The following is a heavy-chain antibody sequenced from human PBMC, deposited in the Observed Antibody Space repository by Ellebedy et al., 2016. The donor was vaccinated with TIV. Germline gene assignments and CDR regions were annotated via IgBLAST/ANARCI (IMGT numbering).Heavy chain of an antibody. Sequence: ASVKVSCKASGYTFTSYGISWVRQAPGQGLEWMGWISAYNGNTNYAQKLQGRVTMTADTSTSTAYMGLRSLRSDDTAVYYCARQTYYDILPGYYAHYGMDVWGQGTTVTVSS. D-gene: IGHD3-9*01. CDR1: GYTFTSYG. CDR3: ARQTYYDILPGYYAHYGMDV. CDR2: ISAYNGNT. J-gene: IGHJ6*02. V-gene: IGHV1-18*04.